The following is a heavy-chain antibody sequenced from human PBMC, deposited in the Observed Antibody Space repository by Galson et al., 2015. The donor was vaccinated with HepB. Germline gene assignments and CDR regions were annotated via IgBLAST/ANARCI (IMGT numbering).Heavy chain of an antibody. V-gene: IGHV1-2*06. J-gene: IGHJ1*01. CDR1: GYTFTGYY. D-gene: IGHD2-15*01. CDR3: ARGEGSIVVVVAATLAEYFQH. CDR2: INPNSGGT. Sequence: SVKVSCKASGYTFTGYYMHWVRQAPGQGLEWMGRINPNSGGTNYAQKFQGRVTMTRDTSISTAYMELSRLRSDDTAVYYCARGEGSIVVVVAATLAEYFQHWGQGTLVTVSS.